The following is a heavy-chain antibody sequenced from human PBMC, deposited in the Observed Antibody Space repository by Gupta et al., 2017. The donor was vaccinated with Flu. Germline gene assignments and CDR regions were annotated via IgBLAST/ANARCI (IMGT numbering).Heavy chain of an antibody. CDR2: ISRSSGYI. D-gene: IGHD2-15*01. V-gene: IGHV3-21*02. Sequence: EVQLLASGGGLVRPGRSLRLSCVASGSTFSTYTFNWVRQAPGKGLEWLASISRSSGYIYYADSVKGRFTISRDNSKTSLYLQMNSLRDEDTALYYCARLGGSGTAFHYFYGLDVWGRGTAVTVSS. CDR3: ARLGGSGTAFHYFYGLDV. CDR1: GSTFSTYT. J-gene: IGHJ6*02.